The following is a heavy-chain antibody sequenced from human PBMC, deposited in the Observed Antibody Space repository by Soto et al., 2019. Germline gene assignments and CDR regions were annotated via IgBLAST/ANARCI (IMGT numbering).Heavy chain of an antibody. CDR2: ISRSSSTM. Sequence: EVQLVESGGGLVQPGGSLRLSCAASGFTFSSYSMNWVRQAPGKGLEWVSYISRSSSTMYYADSVKGRFTISRDNAKNSLYLQMNSLRYEDTAVYYCARDPYSSSWFNSDYWGQGTLVTVSS. V-gene: IGHV3-48*02. J-gene: IGHJ4*02. CDR1: GFTFSSYS. D-gene: IGHD6-13*01. CDR3: ARDPYSSSWFNSDY.